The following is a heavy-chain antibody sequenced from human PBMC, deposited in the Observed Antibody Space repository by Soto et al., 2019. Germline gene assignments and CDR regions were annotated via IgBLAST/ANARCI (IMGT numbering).Heavy chain of an antibody. CDR3: ARDYYDSQWGLDP. D-gene: IGHD3-22*01. V-gene: IGHV1-18*01. CDR1: GYTFTSYG. Sequence: GAAVKVSCKASGYTFTSYGISWLRQSSGQGLEWMGWISAYNGNTNYAQKLQGRVTMTTDTSTSTAYMELRSLRSDDTAVYYCARDYYDSQWGLDPWGQGTLVTVSS. CDR2: ISAYNGNT. J-gene: IGHJ5*02.